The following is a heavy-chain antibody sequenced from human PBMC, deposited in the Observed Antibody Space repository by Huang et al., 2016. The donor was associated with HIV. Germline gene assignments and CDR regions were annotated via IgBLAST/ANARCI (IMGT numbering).Heavy chain of an antibody. J-gene: IGHJ6*03. D-gene: IGHD3-3*01. CDR2: ISVYNGDT. CDR3: ARSGFGVVITTTLDYYYMDV. V-gene: IGHV1-18*01. Sequence: QVQLVQSGAEVKKPGASVKVSCEASNYNFGGHGISWVRQAPGQGLEWMGWISVYNGDTKYAQKFQGRVTMTRETSTRTAYMELTSLRFDDTAVYYCARSGFGVVITTTLDYYYMDVWGTGTTVTVSS. CDR1: NYNFGGHG.